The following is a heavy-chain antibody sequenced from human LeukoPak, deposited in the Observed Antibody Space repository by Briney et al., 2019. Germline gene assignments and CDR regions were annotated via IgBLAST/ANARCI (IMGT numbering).Heavy chain of an antibody. CDR2: IKYDGSEK. CDR3: ARVVPGTGFFY. Sequence: PGGSLRLSCAASGFTLSSYWMSWVRQAPGKGLEGVANIKYDGSEKDYVDSVKGRFTISRDNAKNSLYLQMNSMRAEDTAVYYCARVVPGTGFFYWGPGTLVTVSS. CDR1: GFTLSSYW. V-gene: IGHV3-7*01. J-gene: IGHJ4*02. D-gene: IGHD2-8*02.